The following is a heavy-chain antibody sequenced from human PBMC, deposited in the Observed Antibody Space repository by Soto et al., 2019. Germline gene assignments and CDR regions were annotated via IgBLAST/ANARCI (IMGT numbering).Heavy chain of an antibody. CDR3: ARSVVHYDILTGYPGYNWFDP. D-gene: IGHD3-9*01. J-gene: IGHJ5*02. CDR1: GGSISSGGYY. Sequence: QVQLQESGPGLVKPSQTLSLTCTVSGGSISSGGYYWSWIRQHPGKGLEWIGYIYYSGSTYYNPSLKSRVTISVDPSKNQFSLKLSSVTAADTAVYYCARSVVHYDILTGYPGYNWFDPWGQGTLVTVSS. V-gene: IGHV4-31*03. CDR2: IYYSGST.